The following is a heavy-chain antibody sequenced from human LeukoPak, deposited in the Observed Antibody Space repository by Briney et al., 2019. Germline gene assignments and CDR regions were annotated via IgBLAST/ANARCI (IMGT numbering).Heavy chain of an antibody. CDR1: GGSFSGYY. J-gene: IGHJ4*02. V-gene: IGHV4-34*01. D-gene: IGHD6-6*01. Sequence: SETLSLTCAVYGGSFSGYYWSWIRQPPGKGLEWIGEINHSGSTNYNPSLKSRVTISVDTSKNQFSLKLSSVTAADTAVYYRARASIAARIPRFDYWGQGTLVTVSS. CDR3: ARASIAARIPRFDY. CDR2: INHSGST.